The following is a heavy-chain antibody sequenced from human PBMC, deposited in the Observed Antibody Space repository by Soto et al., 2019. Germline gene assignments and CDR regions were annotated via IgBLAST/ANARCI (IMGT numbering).Heavy chain of an antibody. Sequence: PGGSLRLSCAASGFTFSSYSLNWVRQAPGKGLEWVSYITSSGTTVYYADSVRGRSTISRDNAKNSLYLQMSSLRSEDTAVYYCARPLSSNMVDKNFEYWGQGTLVTVSS. V-gene: IGHV3-48*01. D-gene: IGHD3-16*02. CDR2: ITSSGTTV. CDR3: ARPLSSNMVDKNFEY. CDR1: GFTFSSYS. J-gene: IGHJ4*02.